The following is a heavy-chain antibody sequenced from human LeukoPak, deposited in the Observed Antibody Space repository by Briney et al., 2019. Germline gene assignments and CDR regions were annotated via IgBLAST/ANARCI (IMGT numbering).Heavy chain of an antibody. Sequence: GGSLRLSCAASGFTFSSYWMHWVRQAPGKGLVWVSRINSDGSSTSYAGSVKGRFTISRDNAKNTLYLQMNSLRAEDTAVYYCARASASHFYYDFWSGYPGYWGQGTLVTVSS. J-gene: IGHJ4*02. CDR2: INSDGSST. CDR3: ARASASHFYYDFWSGYPGY. D-gene: IGHD3-3*01. V-gene: IGHV3-74*01. CDR1: GFTFSSYW.